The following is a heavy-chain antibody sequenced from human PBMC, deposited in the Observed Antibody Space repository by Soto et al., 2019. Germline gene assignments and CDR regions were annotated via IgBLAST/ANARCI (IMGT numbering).Heavy chain of an antibody. V-gene: IGHV4-30-4*02. CDR1: GVSISSGDYY. D-gene: IGHD3-10*01. Sequence: PSETLSLTCTVSGVSISSGDYYWSWIRQPPGKGLEWIGYIYYSGSAYYNPSLKSRVTISVDTSKNQFSLKLSAVTTADTAVYYCATRPPGGPYRGVFDYWSQGTLVTVSS. CDR3: ATRPPGGPYRGVFDY. CDR2: IYYSGSA. J-gene: IGHJ4*02.